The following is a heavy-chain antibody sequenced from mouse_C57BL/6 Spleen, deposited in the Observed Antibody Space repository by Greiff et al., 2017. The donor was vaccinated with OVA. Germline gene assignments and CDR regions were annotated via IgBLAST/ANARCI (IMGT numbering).Heavy chain of an antibody. CDR1: GFTFNDYH. D-gene: IGHD2-13*01. Sequence: EVQLQQSGAELVKPGASVKLSCTASGFTFNDYHMHWVKQRTEQGLEWIGRFDPEDGDTKYAPKFKGKATLTADTSSNTVYLRLSSLTSEDSAVYYCAGEDDYVGYFDCWGQGATLTVSS. CDR3: AGEDDYVGYFDC. V-gene: IGHV14-2*01. J-gene: IGHJ2*01. CDR2: FDPEDGDT.